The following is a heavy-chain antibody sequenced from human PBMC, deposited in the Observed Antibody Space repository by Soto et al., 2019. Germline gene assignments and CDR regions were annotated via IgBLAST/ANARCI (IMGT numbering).Heavy chain of an antibody. Sequence: QVQLMQSGAEVKKPGASVKVSCKASGDTFTDYYIHWVRQAPGQGLEWMGTVNPSGGHTTYAQHILGSATMARDTSPSTLYRELTSLTSADTAIYYCARGGHVVVVTAALDYWGQGTLVTVSS. D-gene: IGHD2-21*02. J-gene: IGHJ4*02. CDR2: VNPSGGHT. CDR1: GDTFTDYY. CDR3: ARGGHVVVVTAALDY. V-gene: IGHV1-46*01.